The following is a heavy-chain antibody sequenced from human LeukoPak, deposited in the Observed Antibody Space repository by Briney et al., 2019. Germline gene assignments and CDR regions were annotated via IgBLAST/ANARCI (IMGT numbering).Heavy chain of an antibody. CDR2: ISSSSSYI. V-gene: IGHV3-21*01. CDR1: GFTFSTYW. D-gene: IGHD1-26*01. Sequence: GGSLRLSCAASGFTFSTYWMSWVRQAPGKGLEWVSSISSSSSYIHYADSVKGRFTISRDNAKNSLYLQMNSLRAEDTAVYYCARVHSGSYYSYFDYWGQGTLVTVSS. CDR3: ARVHSGSYYSYFDY. J-gene: IGHJ4*02.